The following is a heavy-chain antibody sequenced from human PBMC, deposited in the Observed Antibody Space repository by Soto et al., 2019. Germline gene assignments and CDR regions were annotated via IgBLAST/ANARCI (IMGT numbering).Heavy chain of an antibody. Sequence: GGSLRLSCAASGITVSSNDMSWFRQAPGKGLEWVSAISPAGDTYYADSVKGRFTISRDNSKNTLYFQMNSLRAEDTAVYYCARDPPGSGSYSYDYWGQGTLVTVSS. J-gene: IGHJ4*02. CDR3: ARDPPGSGSYSYDY. CDR1: GITVSSND. V-gene: IGHV3-66*01. CDR2: ISPAGDT. D-gene: IGHD3-10*01.